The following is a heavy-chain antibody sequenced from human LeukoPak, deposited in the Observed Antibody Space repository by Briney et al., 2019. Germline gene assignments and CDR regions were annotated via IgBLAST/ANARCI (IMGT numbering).Heavy chain of an antibody. J-gene: IGHJ6*03. Sequence: PSQTLSLTCTVSGGSISRYYWTWIRQPPGKGLEWIGYIYYSGSTNYNPSLKSRVTISVDTSKKQLSLKLSSVTAADTAAYYCARGNYYASGFYMDVWGKGTTVTVSS. CDR3: ARGNYYASGFYMDV. CDR1: GGSISRYY. V-gene: IGHV4-59*01. D-gene: IGHD3-10*01. CDR2: IYYSGST.